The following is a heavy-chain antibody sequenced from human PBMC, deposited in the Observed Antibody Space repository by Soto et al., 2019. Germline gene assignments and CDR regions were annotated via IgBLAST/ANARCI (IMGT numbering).Heavy chain of an antibody. CDR1: GFIVSDTY. J-gene: IGHJ3*02. Sequence: EVQLVESGGGLVQPGGSLRLSCTASGFIVSDTYMNWVRQAPGKGLEWVSVISNRGDTHYSDSVRGRFSLSRDIADNTLHLQMNNLRVEDTAVYYCAREPRYCRGGSCSITGDAVDIWGQVTMVTVSS. CDR2: ISNRGDT. CDR3: AREPRYCRGGSCSITGDAVDI. D-gene: IGHD2-15*01. V-gene: IGHV3-66*01.